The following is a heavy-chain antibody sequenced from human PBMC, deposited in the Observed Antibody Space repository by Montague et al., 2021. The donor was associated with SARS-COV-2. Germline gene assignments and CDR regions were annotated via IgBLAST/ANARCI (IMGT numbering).Heavy chain of an antibody. D-gene: IGHD3-9*01. CDR2: XXWXDDK. J-gene: IGHJ4*02. Sequence: PALVKPTQTLTLICTFSGFSLSTSGMCVSWIRQPPGKALEWLALXXWXDDKYYSTSLKTRLTISKDTSKNQVVLTMTNMDPVDTATYYCARISDYDILTGTYSGFDYWGQGTLVTVSS. CDR3: ARISDYDILTGTYSGFDY. CDR1: GFSLSTSGMC. V-gene: IGHV2-70*01.